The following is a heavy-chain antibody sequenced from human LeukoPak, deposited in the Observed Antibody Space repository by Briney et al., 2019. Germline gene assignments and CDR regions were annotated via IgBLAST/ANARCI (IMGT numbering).Heavy chain of an antibody. V-gene: IGHV4-59*01. D-gene: IGHD3-10*01. CDR2: VYYSGTT. CDR3: ARDRGLWFGELLDY. CDR1: GGSISNYY. Sequence: SETLSLTCTVSGGSISNYYWSWIRQSPEKGLEWIGYVYYSGTTNYNPSLKSRVTISVDTSKNQFSLELNSVTAADTAVYYCARDRGLWFGELLDYWGPGTLDTVSS. J-gene: IGHJ4*02.